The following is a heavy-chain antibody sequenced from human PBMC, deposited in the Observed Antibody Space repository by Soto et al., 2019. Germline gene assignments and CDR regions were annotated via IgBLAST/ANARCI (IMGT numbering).Heavy chain of an antibody. J-gene: IGHJ4*02. Sequence: QVQLQESGPGLVKPSETLSLTCTVSGGSISSYYCSWIRQPPGKGLEWIGYIYYSGRTHYNPSLKSRVTISVDTSKNQFSLKLSYVTAADTAVYYCASKAAADPYYFDYWGQGTLVTVSS. CDR1: GGSISSYY. V-gene: IGHV4-59*08. CDR3: ASKAAADPYYFDY. D-gene: IGHD6-13*01. CDR2: IYYSGRT.